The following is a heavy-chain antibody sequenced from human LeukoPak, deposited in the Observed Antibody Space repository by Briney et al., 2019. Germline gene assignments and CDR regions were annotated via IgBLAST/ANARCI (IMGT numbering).Heavy chain of an antibody. CDR2: IYSGGST. V-gene: IGHV3-53*01. J-gene: IGHJ6*03. CDR1: GFTFSSYA. Sequence: GGSLRLSCAAAGFTFSSYAMSWVRQAPGKGLEWVSFIYSGGSTYYADSVRGRFTISRDNSKNTLYLQMNSLRAEDTAFYYCARVQFRYYYYYMDVWGKGTTVTVSS. D-gene: IGHD4-11*01. CDR3: ARVQFRYYYYYMDV.